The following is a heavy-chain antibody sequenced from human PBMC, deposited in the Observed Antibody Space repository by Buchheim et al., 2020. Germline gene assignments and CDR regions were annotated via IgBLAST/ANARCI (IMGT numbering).Heavy chain of an antibody. CDR2: ISYDGSNK. CDR1: GFTFSSYA. D-gene: IGHD6-13*01. J-gene: IGHJ5*02. V-gene: IGHV3-30-3*01. Sequence: QVQLVESGGGVVQPGRSLRLSCAASGFTFSSYAMHWVRQAPGKGLEWVAVISYDGSNKYYADSVKGRFTISRDNSKNTLYLQMNSLRAEDTAVYYCARTGYSSSWYLKGGLGWFDPWGQGTL. CDR3: ARTGYSSSWYLKGGLGWFDP.